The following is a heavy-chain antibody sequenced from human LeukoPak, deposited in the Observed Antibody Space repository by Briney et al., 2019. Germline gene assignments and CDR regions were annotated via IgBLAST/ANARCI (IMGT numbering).Heavy chain of an antibody. Sequence: GGSLRLSCAASGFTFSTFAMTWVRQAPGKGLEWVSGVVGGGTTYYADSVKGRSTLSKDNSKKTVYLQMNSLRVEDTAIYYCAKDLHYNDGRWEFDPWGQGTLVTVSS. V-gene: IGHV3-23*01. CDR1: GFTFSTFA. CDR3: AKDLHYNDGRWEFDP. D-gene: IGHD5-24*01. CDR2: VVGGGTT. J-gene: IGHJ5*02.